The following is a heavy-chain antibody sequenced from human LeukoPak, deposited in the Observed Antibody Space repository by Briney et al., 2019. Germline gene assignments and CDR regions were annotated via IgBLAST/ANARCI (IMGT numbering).Heavy chain of an antibody. CDR3: ARLSIAAAGLDY. J-gene: IGHJ4*02. V-gene: IGHV1-2*02. CDR1: GYTFTGYY. CDR2: FNPNSGGT. D-gene: IGHD6-6*01. Sequence: ASVKVSCKASGYTFTGYYMHWVRQAPGQGLEWMGWFNPNSGGTNYAQKFQGRVTMTRDTSISTAYMELSRLRSDDTAVYYCARLSIAAAGLDYWGQGTLVTVSS.